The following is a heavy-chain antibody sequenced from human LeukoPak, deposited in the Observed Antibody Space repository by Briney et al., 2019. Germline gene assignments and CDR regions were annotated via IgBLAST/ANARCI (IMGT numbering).Heavy chain of an antibody. CDR1: GYTFTNYG. V-gene: IGHV1-18*01. J-gene: IGHJ4*02. Sequence: ASVKVSCKASGYTFTNYGITWVRQAPGQGLEWRGWISAHDGTRNYALKHEDRVTMTTDTSTSTAYMELRGLRSDDTAVYYCARRSTLYSSGRFYFDYWGXGTLVTVSS. D-gene: IGHD6-19*01. CDR2: ISAHDGTR. CDR3: ARRSTLYSSGRFYFDY.